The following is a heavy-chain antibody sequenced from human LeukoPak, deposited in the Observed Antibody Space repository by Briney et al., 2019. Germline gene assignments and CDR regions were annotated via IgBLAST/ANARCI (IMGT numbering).Heavy chain of an antibody. J-gene: IGHJ3*02. Sequence: AGGSLRLSCAASGFIFSDYYMSWIRQAPGKGLEWVSYISSSGNTIYYADSVKGRFTISRDNSKNTLYLQMNSLRAEDTAVYYCAKAITMIVVVSAFDIWGQGTMVTVSS. CDR2: ISSSGNTI. D-gene: IGHD3-22*01. CDR1: GFIFSDYY. CDR3: AKAITMIVVVSAFDI. V-gene: IGHV3-11*01.